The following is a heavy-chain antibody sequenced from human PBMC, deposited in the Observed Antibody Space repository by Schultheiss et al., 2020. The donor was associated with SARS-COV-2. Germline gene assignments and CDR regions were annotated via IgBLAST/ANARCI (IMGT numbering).Heavy chain of an antibody. CDR1: GFTFSSYG. V-gene: IGHV3-30*03. CDR3: ASLPHIVVVTAIATFRDY. J-gene: IGHJ4*02. D-gene: IGHD2-21*02. CDR2: ISYDGSNK. Sequence: GESLKISCAASGFTFSSYGMHWVRQAPGKGLEWVAVISYDGSNKYYADSVKGRFTISRDNSKNTLYLQMNSLRAEDTAVYYCASLPHIVVVTAIATFRDYWGQGTLVTVSS.